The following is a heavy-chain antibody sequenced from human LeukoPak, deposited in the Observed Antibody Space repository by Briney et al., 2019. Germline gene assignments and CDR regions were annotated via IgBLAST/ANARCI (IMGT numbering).Heavy chain of an antibody. CDR3: AKEPHYYYDSSGYYDY. CDR2: ISSSGSTI. D-gene: IGHD3-22*01. J-gene: IGHJ4*02. Sequence: PGGSLRLSCAVSGFTFSSYEMNWVRQAPGKGLEWVSYISSSGSTIYYADSVKGRFTISRDNSKNTLYLQMNSLRAEDTAVYYCAKEPHYYYDSSGYYDYWGQGTLVTVSS. CDR1: GFTFSSYE. V-gene: IGHV3-48*03.